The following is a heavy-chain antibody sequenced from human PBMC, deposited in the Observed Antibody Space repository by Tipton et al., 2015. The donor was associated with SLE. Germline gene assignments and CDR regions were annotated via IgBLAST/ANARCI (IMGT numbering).Heavy chain of an antibody. CDR3: ARWGRSSGWYGY. CDR1: GGSISSSSYY. D-gene: IGHD6-19*01. V-gene: IGHV4-39*01. Sequence: GSLRLSCTVSGGSISSSSYYWGWIRQPPGKGLGWIGSIYYSGSTYYNPSLKSRVTISVDTSKNQFSLKLSSVTAADTAVYYCARWGRSSGWYGYWGQGTLVTVSS. CDR2: IYYSGST. J-gene: IGHJ4*02.